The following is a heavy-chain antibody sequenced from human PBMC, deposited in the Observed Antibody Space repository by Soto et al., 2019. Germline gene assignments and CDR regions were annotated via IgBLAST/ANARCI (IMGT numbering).Heavy chain of an antibody. CDR3: AHGGCSSTSCPPFTFDI. Sequence: SETLSLTCTVSGGSISSSSYYWGWIRQPPGKGLEWIGSIYYSGSTYYNPSLKSRVTISVDTPKNQFSLKLSSVTAADTAVYYCAHGGCSSTSCPPFTFDIWGQGTMVTVS. CDR1: GGSISSSSYY. CDR2: IYYSGST. V-gene: IGHV4-39*01. D-gene: IGHD2-2*01. J-gene: IGHJ3*02.